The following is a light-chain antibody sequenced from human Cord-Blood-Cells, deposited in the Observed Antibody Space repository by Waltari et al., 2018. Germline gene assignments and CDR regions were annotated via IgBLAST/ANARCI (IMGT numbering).Light chain of an antibody. J-gene: IGKJ4*01. CDR2: GAS. Sequence: EIVMTQSPATLSVSPGERATLSCRASQSVSSNLAWYQQKPGQASRLLIYGASTRDTGIPARFSGSGSGTEFTLTISSLQSEDFAVYYCQQYNNWPLTFGGGTKVEIK. CDR1: QSVSSN. CDR3: QQYNNWPLT. V-gene: IGKV3-15*01.